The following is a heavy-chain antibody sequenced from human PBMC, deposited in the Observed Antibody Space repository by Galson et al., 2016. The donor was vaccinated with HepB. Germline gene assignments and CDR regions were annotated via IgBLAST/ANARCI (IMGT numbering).Heavy chain of an antibody. J-gene: IGHJ6*02. CDR1: GFSFSSYN. CDR3: SRELMGSKEYYYYGMDV. Sequence: SLRLSCAASGFSFSSYNMNWVRQAPGKGLEWVSLLSSTSSTIYYADSVKGQFTISRDNAKNSLYLQMNSLRDEDTAVYYCSRELMGSKEYYYYGMDVWGQGTTVTVSS. D-gene: IGHD1-26*01. CDR2: LSSTSSTI. V-gene: IGHV3-48*02.